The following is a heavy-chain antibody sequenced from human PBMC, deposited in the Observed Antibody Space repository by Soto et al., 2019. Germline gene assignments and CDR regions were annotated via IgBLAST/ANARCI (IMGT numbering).Heavy chain of an antibody. CDR3: ATLYDFWSGRYYYYMDV. D-gene: IGHD3-3*01. V-gene: IGHV3-21*04. CDR1: GFTFSSYS. J-gene: IGHJ6*03. Sequence: GGSLRLSCAASGFTFSSYSMNWVRQAPGKGLEWVSSISSSSSYIYYADSVKGRFTISRHNSKNTLYLQMNSLRAEDTAVYYCATLYDFWSGRYYYYMDVWGKGTTVTVSS. CDR2: ISSSSSYI.